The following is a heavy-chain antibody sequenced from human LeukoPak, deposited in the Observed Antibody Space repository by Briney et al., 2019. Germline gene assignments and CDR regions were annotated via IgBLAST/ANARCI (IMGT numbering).Heavy chain of an antibody. CDR2: ITRVSTYT. CDR3: TRDRNDYGDPDAFDI. Sequence: GGSLKLSCAASGFTFSYFAMNWVRQAPGKGLEWVSSITRVSTYTYYSESVQGRFTISRDNHKDLLYLQLSSLRGDDSGIYYCTRDRNDYGDPDAFDIWGQGTVVTVSS. CDR1: GFTFSYFA. V-gene: IGHV3-21*01. J-gene: IGHJ3*02. D-gene: IGHD4-17*01.